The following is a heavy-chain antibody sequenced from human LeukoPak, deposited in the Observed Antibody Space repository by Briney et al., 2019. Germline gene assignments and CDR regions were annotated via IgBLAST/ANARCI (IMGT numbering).Heavy chain of an antibody. D-gene: IGHD6-19*01. J-gene: IGHJ3*02. CDR1: GFTFSDYY. V-gene: IGHV3-11*01. CDR3: STNYGWYGKDDAFDI. CDR2: ISSSGSTI. Sequence: GGSLRLSCAASGFTFSDYYMSWIRQAPGEGLEWVSYISSSGSTIYYADSVKGRFTISRDNDKNSLYLQMNSLRAEDTAVYYCSTNYGWYGKDDAFDIWGQGTMVTVSS.